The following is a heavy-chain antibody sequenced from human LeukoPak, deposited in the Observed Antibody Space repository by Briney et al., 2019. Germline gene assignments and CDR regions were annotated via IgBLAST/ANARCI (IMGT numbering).Heavy chain of an antibody. D-gene: IGHD3-10*01. CDR1: GFTVSTTY. J-gene: IGHJ4*02. V-gene: IGHV3-66*01. Sequence: PGGSLRLSLAASGFTVSTTYMSWVRQAPGKGLEWVSVIYSGDTTFYADSVRGKFTISRDNSKNTLYLQMNSLRAEDTAVYYCASILRSISGYYSDYWGQGTLVTVSS. CDR3: ASILRSISGYYSDY. CDR2: IYSGDTT.